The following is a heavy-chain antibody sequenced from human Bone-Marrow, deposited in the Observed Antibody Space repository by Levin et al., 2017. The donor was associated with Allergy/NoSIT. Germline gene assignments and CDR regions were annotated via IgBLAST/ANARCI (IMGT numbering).Heavy chain of an antibody. J-gene: IGHJ4*02. CDR2: IDTSGST. V-gene: IGHV4-4*07. CDR3: VRGSSSRGYDY. CDR1: GASLNYYY. D-gene: IGHD6-13*01. Sequence: SQTLSLTCTVSGASLNYYYWTWIRHPAGRGLEWIGRIDTSGSTNYKPSLMSRVTMSIDTSKNQFSLILRSVTAAETAVYYCVRGSSSRGYDYWGQGAVVTVSS.